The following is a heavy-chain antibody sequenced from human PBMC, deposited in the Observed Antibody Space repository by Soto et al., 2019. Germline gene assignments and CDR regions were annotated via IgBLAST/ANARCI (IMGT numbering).Heavy chain of an antibody. J-gene: IGHJ5*02. Sequence: EVQVVESGGGLVKPGGSLRLSCNFTFSMYSMNWVRHAPGKGLGWVASISSGSAFIKYADSVKGRFSISRDNAKNSVSLQMNSLRAEDTAMYYCTRDQGGSYDSWFDPWGRGTLVTVSS. V-gene: IGHV3-21*01. CDR2: ISSGSAFI. D-gene: IGHD1-26*01. CDR3: TRDQGGSYDSWFDP. CDR1: TFSMYS.